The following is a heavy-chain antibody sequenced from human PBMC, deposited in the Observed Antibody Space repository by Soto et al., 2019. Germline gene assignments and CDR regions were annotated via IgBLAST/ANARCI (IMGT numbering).Heavy chain of an antibody. CDR2: IIPIFGTA. D-gene: IGHD1-26*01. CDR3: ARDGGRHSGGIDY. Sequence: QVQLVQSGAEVKKPGSSVKVSCKDSGGTFSSYSINWVRQAPGQGLDWMGAIIPIFGTANYAKKFQGRVTTTAAESTSTAYMALSSLRSEETAVYYCARDGGRHSGGIDYWGQGTLVTVSS. V-gene: IGHV1-69*01. CDR1: GGTFSSYS. J-gene: IGHJ4*02.